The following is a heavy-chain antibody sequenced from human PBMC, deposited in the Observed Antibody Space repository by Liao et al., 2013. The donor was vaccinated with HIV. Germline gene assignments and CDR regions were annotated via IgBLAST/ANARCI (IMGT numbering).Heavy chain of an antibody. CDR3: ARAQYYYDSSGYYRSLGVDY. V-gene: IGHV4-59*01. J-gene: IGHJ4*02. D-gene: IGHD3-22*01. Sequence: QVQLQESGPGLVKPSETLSLTCTVSGGSISSYYWSWIRQPPGKGLEWIGYIYYSGSTNYNPSLKSRVTISVDTSKNQFSLKLSSVTAADTAVYYCARAQYYYDSSGYYRSLGVDYWGQGTLVTVSS. CDR1: GGSISSYY. CDR2: IYYSGST.